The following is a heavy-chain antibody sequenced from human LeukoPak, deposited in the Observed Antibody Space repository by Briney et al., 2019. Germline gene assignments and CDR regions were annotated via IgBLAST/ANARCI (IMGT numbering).Heavy chain of an antibody. Sequence: SETLSLTCTVSGGSISSSSYYWGWIRQPPGKGLEWIGSIYYSGSTYYNPSLKSRVTISVDTSKNQFSLKLSSVTAADTAVYYCARVKCRFYYYGSGTLWDYYYMDVWGKGTTVTVSS. CDR2: IYYSGST. CDR1: GGSISSSSYY. CDR3: ARVKCRFYYYGSGTLWDYYYMDV. D-gene: IGHD3-10*01. J-gene: IGHJ6*03. V-gene: IGHV4-39*07.